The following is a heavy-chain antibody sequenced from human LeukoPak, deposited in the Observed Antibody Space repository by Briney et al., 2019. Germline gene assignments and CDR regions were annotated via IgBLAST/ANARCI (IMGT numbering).Heavy chain of an antibody. V-gene: IGHV4-34*01. CDR1: GGSFSGYY. CDR2: IHHNGNT. D-gene: IGHD3-22*01. Sequence: SETLSLTCAVYGGSFSGYYWGWIRQPPGKGLEWIGEIHHNGNTNYNPSLKSRLTMSVDTSKSQFSLKLSSVTAADTAVYYCAYSYDRSDFYSNFDYWGQGTLVTVYS. J-gene: IGHJ4*02. CDR3: AYSYDRSDFYSNFDY.